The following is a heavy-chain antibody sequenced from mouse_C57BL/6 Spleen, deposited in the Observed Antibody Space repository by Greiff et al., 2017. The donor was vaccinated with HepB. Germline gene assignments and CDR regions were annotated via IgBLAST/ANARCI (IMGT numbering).Heavy chain of an antibody. V-gene: IGHV8-8*01. CDR2: IWWDDDK. CDR3: ARGPTIEGGYFDV. CDR1: GFSLSTFGMG. J-gene: IGHJ1*03. Sequence: QVTLKESGPGILQPSQTLSLTCCFSGFSLSTFGMGVGWIRQPSGKGLEWLAHIWWDDDKYYNPALKSRLTISKDTSKNQVFLKIANVDTADTATYYCARGPTIEGGYFDVWGTGTTVTVSS. D-gene: IGHD2-12*01.